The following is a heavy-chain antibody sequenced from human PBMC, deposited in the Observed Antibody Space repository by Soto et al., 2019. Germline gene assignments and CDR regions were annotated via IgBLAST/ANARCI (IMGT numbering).Heavy chain of an antibody. Sequence: GGSLRLSCAASGFTFSSYDMHWVRQATGKGLEWVSAIGTAGDTYYPGSVKGRFTISRENAKNSLYLQMNSLRAGDTAVYYCAREQYCSSTSCPPRAFDIWGQGTMVTVSS. V-gene: IGHV3-13*01. D-gene: IGHD2-2*01. CDR1: GFTFSSYD. J-gene: IGHJ3*02. CDR3: AREQYCSSTSCPPRAFDI. CDR2: IGTAGDT.